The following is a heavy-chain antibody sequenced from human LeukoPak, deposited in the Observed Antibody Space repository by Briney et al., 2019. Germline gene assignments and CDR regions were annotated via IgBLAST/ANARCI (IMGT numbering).Heavy chain of an antibody. D-gene: IGHD5-12*01. CDR2: IRIKAYGGIT. V-gene: IGHV3-49*04. CDR1: GFTFDDYA. CDR3: ARDLSGYEPDY. Sequence: GRSLRLSCTTSGFTFDDYAMSWVCQAPGKGLEWVGFIRIKAYGGITEYAASVKGRFTISRDDSKSIAYLQMNSLKTEDTAVYYCARDLSGYEPDYWGQGTLVTVSS. J-gene: IGHJ4*02.